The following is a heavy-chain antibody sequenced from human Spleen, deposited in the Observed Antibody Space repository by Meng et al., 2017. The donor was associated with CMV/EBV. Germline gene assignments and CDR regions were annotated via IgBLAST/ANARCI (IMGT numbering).Heavy chain of an antibody. Sequence: GESLKISCAASGFTFSSYAMSWVRQAPGKGLEWVSAISGSGGSTYYADSVKGRFTISRDNSKNTLYLQMNSLRAEDTAVYYCAKGRSSSWYGIDWWGQGTLVTVSS. CDR1: GFTFSSYA. J-gene: IGHJ4*02. V-gene: IGHV3-23*01. D-gene: IGHD6-13*01. CDR2: ISGSGGST. CDR3: AKGRSSSWYGIDW.